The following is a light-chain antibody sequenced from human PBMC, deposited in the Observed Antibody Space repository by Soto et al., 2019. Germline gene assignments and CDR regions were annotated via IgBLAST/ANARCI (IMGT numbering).Light chain of an antibody. CDR1: SSNIGAGYD. V-gene: IGLV1-40*01. Sequence: QSALTQPPSVSGAPGQRVTISCTGSSSNIGAGYDVHWYQQLPGTAPKLLIYANTNRPSGVPDRFSGSKSGTSASLAITGLRAEDEADYYCQSYDSSLSGYVFGTGTQLTVL. J-gene: IGLJ1*01. CDR2: ANT. CDR3: QSYDSSLSGYV.